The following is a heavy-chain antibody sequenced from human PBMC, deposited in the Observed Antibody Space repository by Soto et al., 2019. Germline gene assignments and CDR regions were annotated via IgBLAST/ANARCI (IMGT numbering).Heavy chain of an antibody. Sequence: SETLSLTCTVSGGSISSYYWSWIRQPPGKGLEWIGYIYYSGSTNYNPSLKSRVTISVDTSKNQLSLKLSSVTAADTAVYYCARDRHNNFFDPWGQGTQVTAPQ. CDR1: GGSISSYY. J-gene: IGHJ5*02. CDR3: ARDRHNNFFDP. D-gene: IGHD6-6*01. V-gene: IGHV4-59*12. CDR2: IYYSGST.